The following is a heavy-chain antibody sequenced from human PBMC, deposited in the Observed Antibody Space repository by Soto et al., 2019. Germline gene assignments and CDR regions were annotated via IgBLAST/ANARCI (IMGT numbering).Heavy chain of an antibody. CDR3: AREYCSSTSCSPGDWFGFDP. Sequence: SETLSLTCTVSGGSISSYYWSWIRQPPGKGLEWIGYIYYSGSTNYNPSLKSRVTISVDTSKNQFSLKLSSVTAADTAVYYCAREYCSSTSCSPGDWFGFDPWGQGTLVTVSS. CDR2: IYYSGST. V-gene: IGHV4-59*12. CDR1: GGSISSYY. J-gene: IGHJ5*02. D-gene: IGHD2-2*01.